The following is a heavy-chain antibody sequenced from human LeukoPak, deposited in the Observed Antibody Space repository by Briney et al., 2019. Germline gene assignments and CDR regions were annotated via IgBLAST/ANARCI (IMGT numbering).Heavy chain of an antibody. CDR2: IEPNSGGA. J-gene: IGHJ4*02. D-gene: IGHD3-22*01. Sequence: ASVKVSCKTSGYTFTVKFLHWLRQAPGQGLEWMAGIEPNSGGAVYGQNFRGWVTVPRDTSVSTAYMELSRLRSDDTAVYYCAVENFYDRSGYSKAFDYWGQGTLVTVSS. CDR3: AVENFYDRSGYSKAFDY. V-gene: IGHV1-2*04. CDR1: GYTFTVKF.